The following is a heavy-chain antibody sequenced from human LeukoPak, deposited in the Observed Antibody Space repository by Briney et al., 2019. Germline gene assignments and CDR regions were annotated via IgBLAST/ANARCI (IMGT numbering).Heavy chain of an antibody. J-gene: IGHJ6*03. CDR1: GFTFSSHA. CDR2: ISGSGGGT. Sequence: GGSLRLSCAASGFTFSSHAVSWVRQAPGKGLEWVSAISGSGGGTYYADSVKGRFTISRDDSKNTLYLQMNSLRAEDTAVYYCAKDETYYDFWSGTYYYYYMDVWGKGTTVTVSS. D-gene: IGHD3-3*01. CDR3: AKDETYYDFWSGTYYYYYMDV. V-gene: IGHV3-23*01.